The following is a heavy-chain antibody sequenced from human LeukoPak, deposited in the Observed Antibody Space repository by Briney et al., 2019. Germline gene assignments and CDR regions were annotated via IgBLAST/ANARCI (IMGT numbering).Heavy chain of an antibody. D-gene: IGHD5-18*01. CDR2: IYYSGST. Sequence: SETLSLTCTVSGGSISSYYWSWVRQPPGKGLEWIGYIYYSGSTNYNPSLKSRVTISVDTSKNQFSLKLSSVTAADTAVYYCARSVDTAMVFYFDYGGQGTLGTVSS. CDR3: ARSVDTAMVFYFDY. J-gene: IGHJ4*02. V-gene: IGHV4-59*01. CDR1: GGSISSYY.